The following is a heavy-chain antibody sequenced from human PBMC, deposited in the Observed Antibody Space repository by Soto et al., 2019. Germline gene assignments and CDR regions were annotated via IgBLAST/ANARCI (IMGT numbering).Heavy chain of an antibody. J-gene: IGHJ4*02. CDR3: AKESGIAVAGSDIDY. V-gene: IGHV3-7*03. CDR1: GFTFSSYW. Sequence: EVQLVESGGGLVQPGGSLRLSCAASGFTFSSYWMSWVRQAPGKGLEWVANIKQDGSEKNYVDSVKSRFTISRDNAKNSLYLQMDSLRAEDTTVYYCAKESGIAVAGSDIDYWGQGTLVTVSS. D-gene: IGHD6-19*01. CDR2: IKQDGSEK.